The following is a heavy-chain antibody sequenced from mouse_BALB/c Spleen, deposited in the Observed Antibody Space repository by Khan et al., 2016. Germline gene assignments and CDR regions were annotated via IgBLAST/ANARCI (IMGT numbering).Heavy chain of an antibody. J-gene: IGHJ3*01. CDR1: GFSITGFA. CDR3: ASSYDYDGGFAY. CDR2: IWGDGSI. V-gene: IGHV2-6-7*01. Sequence: QVQLKQSGPGLVAPSQSLSITCTVSGFSITGFAVNWVRQPPGKGLEWLGVIWGDGSIVYESALKSRLSISKDNSKSQVFLKMNSLQTDDTARYYCASSYDYDGGFAYWGQGTLVTVSA. D-gene: IGHD2-4*01.